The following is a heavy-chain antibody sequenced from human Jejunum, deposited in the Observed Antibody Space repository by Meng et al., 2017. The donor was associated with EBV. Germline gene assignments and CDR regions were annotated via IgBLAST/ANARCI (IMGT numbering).Heavy chain of an antibody. Sequence: VQLQESGPRLEKPSVTLSLTCVVSGGSISDNDWWSWVRQPPGKGLEWLGEIYHGGGTNYNPSLESRVTISVDKSKNQFSLKLNSVTVADTAVYYCAGNGYYALEYWGPGILVTVSS. V-gene: IGHV4-4*02. CDR2: IYHGGGT. CDR3: AGNGYYALEY. J-gene: IGHJ4*02. D-gene: IGHD3-22*01. CDR1: GGSISDNDW.